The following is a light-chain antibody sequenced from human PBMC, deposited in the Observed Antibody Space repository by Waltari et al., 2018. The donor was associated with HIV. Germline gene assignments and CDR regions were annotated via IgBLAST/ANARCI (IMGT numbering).Light chain of an antibody. CDR3: QSFDSGLSAWV. CDR2: TSH. V-gene: IGLV1-40*03. J-gene: IGLJ3*02. Sequence: QSVLTQPPSVSGAPGQRVTVSCTGHGSNIGANYDVQWYQVLPGSAPTLLIHTSHARPAGVPDRFSGSKSGASASLAITGLQAEDEGDYYCQSFDSGLSAWVFGGGTKLTVL. CDR1: GSNIGANYD.